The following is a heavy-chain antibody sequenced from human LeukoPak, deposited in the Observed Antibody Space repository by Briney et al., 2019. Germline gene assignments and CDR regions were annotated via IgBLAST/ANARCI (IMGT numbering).Heavy chain of an antibody. D-gene: IGHD2-15*01. V-gene: IGHV3-23*01. CDR2: ISGSGGST. Sequence: AGGSLRLSCAASGFIFSRYGMSWVRQAPGKGLEWVSAISGSGGSTYYADSVKGRFTISRDNSKNTLYLQMNSLRAEDTAVYYCAKGMRYCSGGSCYASYYYYYMDVWGKGTTVTVSS. CDR3: AKGMRYCSGGSCYASYYYYYMDV. CDR1: GFIFSRYG. J-gene: IGHJ6*03.